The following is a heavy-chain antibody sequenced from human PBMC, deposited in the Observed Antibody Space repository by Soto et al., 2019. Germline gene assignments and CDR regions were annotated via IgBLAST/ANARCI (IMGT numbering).Heavy chain of an antibody. CDR2: VYYSGST. J-gene: IGHJ4*02. D-gene: IGHD6-19*01. CDR1: SGSIFSSSYS. CDR3: ARLHSSGWLFDY. V-gene: IGHV4-39*01. Sequence: SETLSLTCTVSSGSIFSSSYSWDGIRQPPGKGLEWIGSVYYSGSTFYNPSLKSRVTISVDTSKNQFSLNLSSVTAADTAVYYCARLHSSGWLFDYWGQGTLVTVSS.